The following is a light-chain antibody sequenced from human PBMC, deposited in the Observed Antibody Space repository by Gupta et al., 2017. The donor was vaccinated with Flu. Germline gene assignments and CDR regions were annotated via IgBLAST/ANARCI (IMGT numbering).Light chain of an antibody. CDR2: LGT. CDR1: QGLVYSDGNTY. V-gene: IGKV2-30*01. Sequence: DVVLIQSSLFLVVTLAQSASISCRSSQGLVYSDGNTYLHWFQQRPGQSPRRLIYLGTKRDSGVPDSVSGSGSGTDFTLKISRVEAEDVGVYFCMQGTHWPWAFGQGTKLEIK. CDR3: MQGTHWPWA. J-gene: IGKJ1*01.